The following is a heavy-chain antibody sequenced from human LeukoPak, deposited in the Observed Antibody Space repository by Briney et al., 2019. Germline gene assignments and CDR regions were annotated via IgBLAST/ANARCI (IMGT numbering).Heavy chain of an antibody. Sequence: GGSLRLSCAASGFTVSSNYMSWVRQAPGKGLEWVSIIYRVCSTYYADSVKGRFTISRDNSKNTLFLQMNSLRAEDTAVYYCARIYSGYDSHFDYWGQGTLVTVSS. V-gene: IGHV3-53*01. D-gene: IGHD5-12*01. J-gene: IGHJ4*02. CDR3: ARIYSGYDSHFDY. CDR1: GFTVSSNY. CDR2: IYRVCST.